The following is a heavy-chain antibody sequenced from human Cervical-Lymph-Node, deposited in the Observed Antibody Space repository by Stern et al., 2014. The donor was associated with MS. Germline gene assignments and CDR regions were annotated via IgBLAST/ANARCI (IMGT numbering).Heavy chain of an antibody. CDR3: ARDCKLRYFDWLSPYFDY. Sequence: VESGGGLVKPGGSLRLSCAASGFSDYYMSWIRQAPGKGLEWVSYISSSGSTIYYADSVKGRFTISRDNAKNSLYLQMNSLRAEDTAVYYCARDCKLRYFDWLSPYFDYWGQGTLVTVSS. CDR2: ISSSGSTI. D-gene: IGHD3-9*01. J-gene: IGHJ4*02. V-gene: IGHV3-11*01. CDR1: GFSDYY.